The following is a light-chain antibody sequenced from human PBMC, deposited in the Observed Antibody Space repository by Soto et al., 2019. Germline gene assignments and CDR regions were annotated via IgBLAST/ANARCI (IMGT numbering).Light chain of an antibody. CDR1: QSVSSY. CDR3: QQYNNWPFT. V-gene: IGKV3-15*01. CDR2: GAS. Sequence: EIVLTQSPATLSLSPGERATLSCRASQSVSSYLAWYQQKPGQSPRLLIFGASTRATGIPARVSGSGSGAGFTLTISSLQSEDFAVYYCQQYNNWPFTFGQGTRLEIK. J-gene: IGKJ5*01.